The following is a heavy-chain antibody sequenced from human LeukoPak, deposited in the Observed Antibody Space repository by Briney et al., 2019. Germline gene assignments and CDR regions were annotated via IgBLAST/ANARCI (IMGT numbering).Heavy chain of an antibody. CDR3: TFEIGRSQGAFDI. CDR1: GFTFSKYA. Sequence: GRSLRLSCAASGFTFSKYAMHWVRQTPGKGLEWVAAIWNDGSDENYADSVKGRFTISSDNSKSTLYLQMNSPRAEDTAVYYCTFEIGRSQGAFDIWGQGTMITVSS. J-gene: IGHJ3*02. V-gene: IGHV3-33*01. CDR2: IWNDGSDE. D-gene: IGHD1-26*01.